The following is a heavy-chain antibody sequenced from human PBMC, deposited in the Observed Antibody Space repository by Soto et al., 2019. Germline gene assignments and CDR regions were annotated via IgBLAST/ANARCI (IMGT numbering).Heavy chain of an antibody. CDR1: GFTFSSYW. CDR3: ARDIDSSGWLLDY. D-gene: IGHD6-19*01. CDR2: IKQDGSEK. J-gene: IGHJ4*02. V-gene: IGHV3-7*01. Sequence: GGSLRLSCAASGFTFSSYWMSWVRQAPGKGLEWVANIKQDGSEKYYVDSVKGRFTISRDNAKNSLYLQMNSLRAEDTAVYYCARDIDSSGWLLDYWGQGTLVTVSS.